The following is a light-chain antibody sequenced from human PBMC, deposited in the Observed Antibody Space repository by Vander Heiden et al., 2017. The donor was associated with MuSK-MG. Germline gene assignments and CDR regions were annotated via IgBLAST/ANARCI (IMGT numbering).Light chain of an antibody. V-gene: IGLV2-14*03. CDR3: SSYSDTGTPVI. J-gene: IGLJ2*01. Sequence: QSALTQPASVSGSPGQSITIPCTGTSSDIGDYNFVSWYQQHPGRAHRLIIFDVIQRPSGLSDRFSASKSGYTASLTISGLLAEDEAHYYCSSYSDTGTPVIFGGGTKLTVL. CDR1: SSDIGDYNF. CDR2: DVI.